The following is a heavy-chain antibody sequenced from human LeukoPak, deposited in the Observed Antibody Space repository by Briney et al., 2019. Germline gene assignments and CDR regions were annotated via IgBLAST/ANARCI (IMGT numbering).Heavy chain of an antibody. CDR3: ARMAVAKPSYFDL. CDR2: IYTSGST. Sequence: SETLSLTCTVSGGSISSGNYYWTWIRQPAGKGLEWIGRIYTSGSTNYNPSLKSRVTISVDTSKNQFSLKLSSVTAADTAVYYCARMAVAKPSYFDLWGQGTLVTVSS. V-gene: IGHV4-61*02. CDR1: GGSISSGNYY. D-gene: IGHD6-19*01. J-gene: IGHJ4*02.